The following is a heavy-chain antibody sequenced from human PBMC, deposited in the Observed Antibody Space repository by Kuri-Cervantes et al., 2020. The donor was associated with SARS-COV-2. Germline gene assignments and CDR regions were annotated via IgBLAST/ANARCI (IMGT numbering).Heavy chain of an antibody. CDR2: IYYSGST. Sequence: SETLSLTCTVSGGSISRSSYYWGWIRQPPGKGLEWIGSIYYSGSTYYNPSLKSRVTISVDTSKNQFSLKLSSVTAADTAVYYCARRGGSYYFWFDPWGQGTLVTVSS. J-gene: IGHJ5*02. CDR3: ARRGGSYYFWFDP. D-gene: IGHD1-26*01. CDR1: GGSISRSSYY. V-gene: IGHV4-39*01.